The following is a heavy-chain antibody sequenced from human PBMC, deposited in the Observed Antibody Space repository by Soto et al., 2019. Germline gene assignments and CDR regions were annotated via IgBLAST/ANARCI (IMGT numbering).Heavy chain of an antibody. D-gene: IGHD3-22*01. CDR3: AKDRSLDSSGYFSPSYFMDV. Sequence: EVQLLESGGGLVQPGGSLRLSCAASGFTFSSYAMSWVRQAPGKGLVWVSAISGSGGSTYYADSVKGRFTISRDNYKNTLYPQMNSLRAEDTAVYYCAKDRSLDSSGYFSPSYFMDVCGQGTTVTVSS. J-gene: IGHJ6*02. CDR2: ISGSGGST. V-gene: IGHV3-23*01. CDR1: GFTFSSYA.